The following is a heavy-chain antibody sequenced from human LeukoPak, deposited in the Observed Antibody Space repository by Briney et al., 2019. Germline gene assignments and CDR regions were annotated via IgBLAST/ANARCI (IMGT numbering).Heavy chain of an antibody. D-gene: IGHD3-16*01. CDR2: IIPILGIA. CDR1: GGTFSSYT. J-gene: IGHJ4*02. Sequence: VASVKVSCKASGGTFSSYTISWVRQAPGQGLEWMGRIIPILGIANYAQKFQGRVTITAGKSTSTAYMELSSLRSEDTAVYYCARTRGGSSRDYFDYWGQGTLVTVSS. CDR3: ARTRGGSSRDYFDY. V-gene: IGHV1-69*02.